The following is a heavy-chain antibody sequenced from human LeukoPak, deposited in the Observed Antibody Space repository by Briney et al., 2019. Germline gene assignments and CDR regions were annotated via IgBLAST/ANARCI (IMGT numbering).Heavy chain of an antibody. CDR2: IWYDGSKK. V-gene: IGHV3-33*06. CDR1: GFTFSSYG. Sequence: GGSLRLSSAASGFTFSSYGMHWVRQAPGKGLEWAAVIWYDGSKKYYADSVKGRFTISRDNSKNTLYLQMNSLRAEDTALYYCAKNSPRYCGGDCPLDSWGQGTLVTVSS. D-gene: IGHD2-21*02. CDR3: AKNSPRYCGGDCPLDS. J-gene: IGHJ4*02.